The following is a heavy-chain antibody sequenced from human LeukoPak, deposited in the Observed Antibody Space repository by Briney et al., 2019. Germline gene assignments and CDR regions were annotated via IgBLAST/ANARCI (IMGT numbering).Heavy chain of an antibody. V-gene: IGHV3-21*03. J-gene: IGHJ4*02. CDR3: ARDPRTVAYCGGDCYPDY. D-gene: IGHD2-21*02. CDR1: GFTISSNS. CDR2: ISSSSSYI. Sequence: GGSLRLSCTVSGFTISSNSMNWVRQAPGKGLEWVSSISSSSSYIYYADSVKGRFTISRDNAKNSLYLQMNSLRAEDTAVYYCARDPRTVAYCGGDCYPDYWGQGTLVTVSS.